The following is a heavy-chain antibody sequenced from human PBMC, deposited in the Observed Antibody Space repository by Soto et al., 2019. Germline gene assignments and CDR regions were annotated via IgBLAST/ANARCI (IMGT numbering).Heavy chain of an antibody. CDR3: AREENCSDGICYSEYFQR. CDR2: VNPSGGST. V-gene: IGHV1-46*01. D-gene: IGHD2-15*01. Sequence: GASVKVSCKASGYIFTAYSMHWVRQAPGQGLEWMGVVNPSGGSTNYAQKFQGRITMTRDTSTSTVYMDLSSLTSEDTAVYYCAREENCSDGICYSEYFQRWGHGTLVTVSS. J-gene: IGHJ1*01. CDR1: GYIFTAYS.